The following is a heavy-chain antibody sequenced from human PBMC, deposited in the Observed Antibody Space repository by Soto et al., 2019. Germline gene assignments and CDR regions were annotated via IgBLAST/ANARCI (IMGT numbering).Heavy chain of an antibody. V-gene: IGHV1-69*06. CDR1: GYTFTGYY. D-gene: IGHD3-10*01. J-gene: IGHJ4*02. CDR2: INPISGTA. CDR3: ARAPRGNYGYPSYFDY. Sequence: ASVKVSCKASGYTFTGYYMHWVRQAPGQGLEWMGWINPISGTANYAQKFQGRVTITADKSTSTAYMELSSLRSEDTAVYYCARAPRGNYGYPSYFDYWGQGTLVTVS.